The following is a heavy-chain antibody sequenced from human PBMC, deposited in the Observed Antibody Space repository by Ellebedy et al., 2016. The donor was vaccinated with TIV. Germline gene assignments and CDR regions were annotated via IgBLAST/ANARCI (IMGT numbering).Heavy chain of an antibody. CDR3: ASDYREVPRIYYFDY. Sequence: SEALSLTXAVSGASISSGSWWSWVRPPPGKGLEWIGEIYYSGSRNYNPSLKSRVTMSVDKSKRQFSLRLSSVTAADTAVYYCASDYREVPRIYYFDYWGQGTLVTVSS. CDR1: GASISSGSW. D-gene: IGHD3-3*01. J-gene: IGHJ4*02. V-gene: IGHV4-4*02. CDR2: IYYSGSR.